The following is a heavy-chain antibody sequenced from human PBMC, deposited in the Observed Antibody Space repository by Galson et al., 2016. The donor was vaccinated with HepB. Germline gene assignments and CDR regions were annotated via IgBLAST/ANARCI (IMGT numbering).Heavy chain of an antibody. Sequence: SLRLSCAASGITFTTYAMTWVRQAPGKGLEWVSTISGSGGDTYLADSVKGRFTISRDNSNNTLSLQMNNLRAEDTAVYYCAKKASKRGYNYIDHWGQGTPVTVSS. CDR2: ISGSGGDT. V-gene: IGHV3-23*01. CDR3: AKKASKRGYNYIDH. CDR1: GITFTTYA. J-gene: IGHJ4*02. D-gene: IGHD5-18*01.